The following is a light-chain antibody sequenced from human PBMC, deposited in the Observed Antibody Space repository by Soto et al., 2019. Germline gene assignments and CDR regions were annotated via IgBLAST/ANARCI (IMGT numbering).Light chain of an antibody. V-gene: IGKV1-9*01. CDR3: QQLNSYPLS. CDR1: QGIRSF. CDR2: AAS. Sequence: DIQLTQSPSFLSASVGDRVTITCRASQGIRSFLAWYQQKPGKAPKLLIYAASTLQSGFPSRFSGSGSGTEFTLTISSLQPDDIATYYCQQLNSYPLSFGGGTKVEIK. J-gene: IGKJ4*01.